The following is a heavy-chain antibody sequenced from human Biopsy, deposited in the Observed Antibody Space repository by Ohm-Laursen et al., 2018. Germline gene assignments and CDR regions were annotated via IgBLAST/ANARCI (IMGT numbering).Heavy chain of an antibody. V-gene: IGHV3-30*18. CDR1: GFTFRTYG. D-gene: IGHD5/OR15-5a*01. CDR2: ISYDQITK. J-gene: IGHJ6*02. Sequence: SLRLSCAAPGFTFRTYGMHWVRLAPGKGLGWVAVISYDQITKHYADSVRGRFTISRDNSKNTLYLQVNRLRAEDTAVYYCAKDLSVYYYYGIDVWGQGTTVTVSS. CDR3: AKDLSVYYYYGIDV.